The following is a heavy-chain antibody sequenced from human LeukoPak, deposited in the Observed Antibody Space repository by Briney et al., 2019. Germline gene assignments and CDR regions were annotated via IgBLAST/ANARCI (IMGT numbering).Heavy chain of an antibody. CDR1: GYSFTSYW. D-gene: IGHD5-18*01. CDR2: IYPGDSDT. V-gene: IGHV5-51*01. CDR3: ARQDTAMVSDAFDI. J-gene: IGHJ3*02. Sequence: GESLKISCQGSGYSFTSYWIGWVRQMPGKGLEWMGIIYPGDSDTRYSPSVQGQVTISADKSIVTAYLQWSSLKASDTAMYYCARQDTAMVSDAFDIWGQGTMVTVSS.